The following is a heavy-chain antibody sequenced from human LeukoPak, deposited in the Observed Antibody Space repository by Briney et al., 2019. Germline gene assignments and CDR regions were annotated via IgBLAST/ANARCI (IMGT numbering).Heavy chain of an antibody. Sequence: ASVKVSCKASGYTFTGYYMHWVRQAPGQGLEWMGWINPNSGGTNYAQKFQGRVTMTRDMSTSTVYMELSSLRSEDTAVYYCARVFGDTMVRGVSAFDIWGQGTMVTVSS. D-gene: IGHD3-10*01. J-gene: IGHJ3*02. V-gene: IGHV1-2*02. CDR1: GYTFTGYY. CDR2: INPNSGGT. CDR3: ARVFGDTMVRGVSAFDI.